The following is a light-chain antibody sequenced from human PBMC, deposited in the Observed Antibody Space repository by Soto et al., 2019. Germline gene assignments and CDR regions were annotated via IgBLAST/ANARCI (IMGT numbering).Light chain of an antibody. V-gene: IGKV3-11*01. J-gene: IGKJ5*01. CDR1: QSFSSY. CDR2: DAS. Sequence: EIVLTQSPATLSLSPGERATLSCRASQSFSSYLXWYQQKPGQAPRLLSYDASKRATGIPARFSGRGSGTDXTLXXSXLEXEXFAVYYCQQRSNWPPVITFGQGTRLEIK. CDR3: QQRSNWPPVIT.